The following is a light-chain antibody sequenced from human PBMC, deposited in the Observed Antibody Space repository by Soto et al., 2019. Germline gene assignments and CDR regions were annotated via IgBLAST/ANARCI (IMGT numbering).Light chain of an antibody. J-gene: IGKJ5*01. Sequence: EIVLTQSPGTLSLSPGERATLSCRASQSVSNNYLAWYQQKPGQAPRLLIYGASTRAAGIPARFSGSGSGTDFTLTISSLEPEDFAVYYCQQRSEWPITFGQGTRLEIK. CDR2: GAS. CDR1: QSVSNNY. V-gene: IGKV3D-20*02. CDR3: QQRSEWPIT.